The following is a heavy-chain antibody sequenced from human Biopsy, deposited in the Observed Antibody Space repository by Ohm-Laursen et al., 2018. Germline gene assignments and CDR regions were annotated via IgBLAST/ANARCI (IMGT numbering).Heavy chain of an antibody. CDR2: IYYSWTT. CDR3: ARAYFYGMGTSNYFLDS. J-gene: IGHJ4*02. V-gene: IGHV4-61*08. Sequence: SETLSLTCTVSGGSVRSPDHRWNWVRRAPGKGLEWIGNIYYSWTTLYNPSLSGRVTMDFDRSTNQFSLKLKSVTSADTAVYFCARAYFYGMGTSNYFLDSWGQGALVTVSS. D-gene: IGHD3-10*01. CDR1: GGSVRSPDHR.